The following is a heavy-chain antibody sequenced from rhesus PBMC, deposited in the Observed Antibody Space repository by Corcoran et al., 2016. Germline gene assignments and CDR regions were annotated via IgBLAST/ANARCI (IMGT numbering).Heavy chain of an antibody. V-gene: IGHV1-111*02. CDR1: RYTFTDYH. J-gene: IGHJ4*01. CDR3: ATGEGVTTFDY. Sequence: EVQLVQSGAEVKKPGASVKISCKASRYTFTDYHLHWVRQATGKGLEWMRHVDPEDGEPIHAQKFQDRVTITADTSTDTAYMELSSLRSEDTAVYYCATGEGVTTFDYWGQGVLVTVSS. CDR2: VDPEDGEP. D-gene: IGHD4-23*01.